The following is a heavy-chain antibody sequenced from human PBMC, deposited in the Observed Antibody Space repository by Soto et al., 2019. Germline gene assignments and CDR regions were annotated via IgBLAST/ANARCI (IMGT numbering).Heavy chain of an antibody. V-gene: IGHV4-59*01. Sequence: SETLSLTCTVSGGSISSYYWSWIRQPPGKGLEWIGYIYYSGSTNYNPSLKSRVTISVDTSKNQFSLKLSSVTAADTAVYYCAREGNAMVRGVGFDPWGQGTLVTVSS. J-gene: IGHJ5*02. CDR1: GGSISSYY. CDR2: IYYSGST. D-gene: IGHD3-10*01. CDR3: AREGNAMVRGVGFDP.